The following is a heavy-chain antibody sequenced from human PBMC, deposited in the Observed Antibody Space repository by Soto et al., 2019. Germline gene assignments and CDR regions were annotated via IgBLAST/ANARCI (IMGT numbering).Heavy chain of an antibody. CDR1: GFTFDTYG. Sequence: GGSLSLSCAASGFTFDTYGIHWVRQAPGKGLEWVALISYEGSNKYYSDSVKGRFTISRDNSKSTLFLHMNSLRVEDTGAYYCARVNPGNNLYYFNGLDVWGQGTSVTVSS. CDR3: ARVNPGNNLYYFNGLDV. CDR2: ISYEGSNK. V-gene: IGHV3-30-3*01. J-gene: IGHJ6*02. D-gene: IGHD1-1*01.